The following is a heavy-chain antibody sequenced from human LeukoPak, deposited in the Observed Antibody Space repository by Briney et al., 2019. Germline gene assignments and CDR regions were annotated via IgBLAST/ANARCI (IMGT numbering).Heavy chain of an antibody. V-gene: IGHV4-39*07. Sequence: SETLSLTCTVSGGSISSSSYYWGWIRQPPGKGLEWIGSIYYSGSTYYNPSLKSRVTISVDTSKNQFSLKLSSVTAADTAVYYCARVPTNWNYVRGYYYYYYMDVWGKGTTVTVSS. J-gene: IGHJ6*03. CDR2: IYYSGST. D-gene: IGHD1-7*01. CDR1: GGSISSSSYY. CDR3: ARVPTNWNYVRGYYYYYYMDV.